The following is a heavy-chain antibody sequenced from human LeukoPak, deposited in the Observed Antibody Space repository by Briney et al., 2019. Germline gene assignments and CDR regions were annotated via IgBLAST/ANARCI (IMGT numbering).Heavy chain of an antibody. CDR1: GFTFSGYS. Sequence: SGGSLRLSCAASGFTFSGYSMHWVRQAPGKGLVWVSRINTDGSTTTYADSVKGRFTISRDNAKNTLYLQMSSLRAEDTAVYFCARNFYYGHDYWGQGTLVTVSS. D-gene: IGHD3-10*01. J-gene: IGHJ4*02. V-gene: IGHV3-74*01. CDR3: ARNFYYGHDY. CDR2: INTDGSTT.